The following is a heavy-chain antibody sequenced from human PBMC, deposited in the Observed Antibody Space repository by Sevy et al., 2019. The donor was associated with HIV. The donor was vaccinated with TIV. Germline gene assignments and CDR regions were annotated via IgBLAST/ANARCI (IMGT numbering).Heavy chain of an antibody. Sequence: ASVKVSCKASGYTFTGYFIHCVRQAPGQGLEWMGWINPNSGGTNYAQKFQGRVTMTRDTSISTAYMELSRLRSDDTAVYYCARDLEYTSSYYKGGYYFDSWGQGTLVTVSS. D-gene: IGHD3-10*01. CDR3: ARDLEYTSSYYKGGYYFDS. CDR1: GYTFTGYF. CDR2: INPNSGGT. V-gene: IGHV1-2*02. J-gene: IGHJ4*02.